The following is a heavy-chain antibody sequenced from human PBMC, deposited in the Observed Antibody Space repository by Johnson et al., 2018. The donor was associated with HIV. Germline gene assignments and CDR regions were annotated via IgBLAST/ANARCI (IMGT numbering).Heavy chain of an antibody. D-gene: IGHD1-1*01. CDR1: GFTFSSYA. Sequence: VQLLESGGGLVQPGGSLRLSCAASGFTFSSYAMSWVRQAPGKGLEWVSAISGSGGSTYYADSVKGRFTISRDNSKNTMYLQMNSLGAEDTAVYYSAKRTNWNDNGADAFDIWGQGTMVTVSS. CDR2: ISGSGGST. CDR3: AKRTNWNDNGADAFDI. V-gene: IGHV3-23*01. J-gene: IGHJ3*02.